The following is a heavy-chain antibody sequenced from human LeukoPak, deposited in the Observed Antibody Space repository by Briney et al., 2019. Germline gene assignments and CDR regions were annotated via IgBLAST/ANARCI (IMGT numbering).Heavy chain of an antibody. CDR1: GFTFSSYG. Sequence: GGSLRLSCAASGFTFSSYGMHWVRQAPGKGLEWVAFIRYDGSNKYYADSVKGRFTISRDNSKNTLYLQMNSLRAEDTAVYYCARSTHYYGSGSYYNQDTPYYFDYWGQGTLVTVSS. D-gene: IGHD3-10*01. V-gene: IGHV3-30*02. CDR3: ARSTHYYGSGSYYNQDTPYYFDY. J-gene: IGHJ4*02. CDR2: IRYDGSNK.